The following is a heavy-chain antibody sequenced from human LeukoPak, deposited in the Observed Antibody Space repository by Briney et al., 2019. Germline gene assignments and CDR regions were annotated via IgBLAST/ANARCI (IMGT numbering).Heavy chain of an antibody. J-gene: IGHJ4*02. CDR3: AREKLGSDY. CDR1: GFTFSSYS. D-gene: IGHD3-16*01. V-gene: IGHV3-48*01. CDR2: ISSSSNTI. Sequence: GGSLRLSCAASGFTFSSYSMNWVRQAPGKGLEWVSYISSSSNTIYYADSVKGRFTISRDNAKNSLYLQMNSLRAEDTAVYYCAREKLGSDYWGQGTLVTVSS.